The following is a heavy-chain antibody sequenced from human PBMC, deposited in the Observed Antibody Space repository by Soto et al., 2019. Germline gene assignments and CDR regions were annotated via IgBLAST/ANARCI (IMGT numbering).Heavy chain of an antibody. CDR3: AKAGGGSCYSAPDY. J-gene: IGHJ4*02. CDR1: GFTFSNYA. Sequence: VGSLRLSCAASGFTFSNYAMIWVRQAPGKGLAWVSAICAGGSTYYADSVKGRFTISRDNSKNTLYLQMNSLGAEDTAVYYCAKAGGGSCYSAPDYWGQGTLVTVSS. D-gene: IGHD2-15*01. V-gene: IGHV3-23*01. CDR2: ICAGGST.